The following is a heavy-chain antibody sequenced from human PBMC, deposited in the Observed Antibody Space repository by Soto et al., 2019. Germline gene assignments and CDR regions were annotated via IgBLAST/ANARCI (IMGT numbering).Heavy chain of an antibody. CDR3: ARDQNCYYAMDV. Sequence: QVKLVESGGGVVQPGRSLRLSCAASGFTFSSFAIHWVRQAPGKGLGWVAVISDDGGNKYYADSVKGRVTISRDNSKNTLYLQMNSLRAEDTAVYYCARDQNCYYAMDVWGQGTTVTVSS. J-gene: IGHJ6*02. CDR1: GFTFSSFA. CDR2: ISDDGGNK. V-gene: IGHV3-30-3*01.